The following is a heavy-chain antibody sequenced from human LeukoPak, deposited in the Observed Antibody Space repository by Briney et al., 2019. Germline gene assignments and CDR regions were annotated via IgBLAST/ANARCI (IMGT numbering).Heavy chain of an antibody. CDR2: ISSSGSTI. CDR3: ARIQTGDFDY. V-gene: IGHV3-48*03. CDR1: GFTFDDYA. D-gene: IGHD7-27*01. J-gene: IGHJ4*02. Sequence: PGRSLRLSCAASGFTFDDYAMHWVRQAPGKGLEWVSYISSSGSTIYYADSVKGRFTISRGNAKNSLYLQMNSLRAEDTAVYYCARIQTGDFDYWGQGTLVTVSS.